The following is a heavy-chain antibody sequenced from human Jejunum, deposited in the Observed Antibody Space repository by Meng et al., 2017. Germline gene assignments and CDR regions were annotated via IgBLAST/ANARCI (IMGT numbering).Heavy chain of an antibody. CDR3: VRYKRGYSDGVIDS. D-gene: IGHD5-12*01. V-gene: IGHV4-38-2*01. CDR1: GHSISIGYY. CDR2: VHHSGTT. J-gene: IGHJ4*02. Sequence: SETLSLTCAVSGHSISIGYYWGWIRQPPGKGLEWIGSVHHSGTTYYNPSLTSRVTMSVDTSRNQFSLKVTSVTAADTAIYYCVRYKRGYSDGVIDSWGQGTLVTVSS.